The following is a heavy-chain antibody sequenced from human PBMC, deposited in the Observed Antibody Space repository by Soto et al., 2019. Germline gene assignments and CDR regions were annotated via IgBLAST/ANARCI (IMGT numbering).Heavy chain of an antibody. J-gene: IGHJ4*02. CDR2: IIPILGTA. CDR3: ARESRYCSGGSCYFLPGIDY. D-gene: IGHD2-15*01. CDR1: GGTFSSYA. Sequence: QVQLVQSGAEVKKPGSSVKVSCKASGGTFSSYAISWVRQAPGQGLEWMGGIIPILGTANYAQKFQGRVTITADEYTSTAYRELSSLRSEDTAVYYCARESRYCSGGSCYFLPGIDYWGQGTLVTVSS. V-gene: IGHV1-69*11.